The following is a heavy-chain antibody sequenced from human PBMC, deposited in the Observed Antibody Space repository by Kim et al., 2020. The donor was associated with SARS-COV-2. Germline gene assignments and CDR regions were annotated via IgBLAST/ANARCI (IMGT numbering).Heavy chain of an antibody. D-gene: IGHD3-10*01. Sequence: GGSLRLSCAASGFSFSGYWMSWVRQAPGKGLEWVANIKHDGTEEYYVDSVKGRFTISRDNGKNSLFLQMNSLSAEDTAVYYCAVYRSGSYSTTFDHWGQG. CDR3: AVYRSGSYSTTFDH. CDR2: IKHDGTEE. J-gene: IGHJ4*02. V-gene: IGHV3-7*03. CDR1: GFSFSGYW.